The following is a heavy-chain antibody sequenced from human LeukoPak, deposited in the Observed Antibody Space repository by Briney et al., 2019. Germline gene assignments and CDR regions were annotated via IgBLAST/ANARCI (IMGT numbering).Heavy chain of an antibody. CDR3: AREVLSSHFDY. Sequence: SETLSLTCTVSGGSISSYYWSWVRQPPGKGLEWIRSIYYSGSTYYNPSLKSRVTISVDTSKNQFSLKLSSVTAADTAVYYCAREVLSSHFDYWGQGTLVTGSS. J-gene: IGHJ4*02. CDR2: IYYSGST. D-gene: IGHD6-6*01. V-gene: IGHV4-39*07. CDR1: GGSISSYY.